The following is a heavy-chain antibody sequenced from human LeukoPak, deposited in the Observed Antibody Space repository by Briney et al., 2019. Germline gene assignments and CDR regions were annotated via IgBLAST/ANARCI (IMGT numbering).Heavy chain of an antibody. CDR3: ARGGYASDWHSMDV. V-gene: IGHV4-59*01. Sequence: PSETLSLTCTVSGGSISNNYWSWIRQPPGKGLEWIGYMYYSGSPNYNPSLKSRVTISVVTPKNQFSLMLSSVTAADTAVYYCARGGYASDWHSMDVWGQGTTVTVSS. CDR2: MYYSGSP. J-gene: IGHJ6*02. CDR1: GGSISNNY. D-gene: IGHD6-25*01.